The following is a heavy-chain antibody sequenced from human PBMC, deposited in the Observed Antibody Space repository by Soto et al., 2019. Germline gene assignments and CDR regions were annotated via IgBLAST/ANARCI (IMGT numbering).Heavy chain of an antibody. D-gene: IGHD2-15*01. V-gene: IGHV4-61*01. CDR3: AREQGRELLAY. CDR2: IYYSGST. CDR1: VGSVSIGSYY. J-gene: IGHJ4*02. Sequence: SEALSVTCTVSVGSVSIGSYYWSWIRQPPGKGLEWIGYIYYSGSTNYNPSLKSRVTISVDTSKNQFSLKLSSVTAADTAVYYCAREQGRELLAYWGQGTMVTVSS.